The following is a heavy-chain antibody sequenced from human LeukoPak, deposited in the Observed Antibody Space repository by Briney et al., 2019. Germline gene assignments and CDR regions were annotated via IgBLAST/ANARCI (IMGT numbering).Heavy chain of an antibody. J-gene: IGHJ4*02. CDR3: VRVGCSSTSCYALGY. V-gene: IGHV3-74*01. D-gene: IGHD2-2*01. CDR2: INSDGSST. CDR1: GFTFSSYW. Sequence: GGSLRLSCAASGFTFSSYWMHWVRQAPGKGLVWVSRINSDGSSTSYADSVKGRFTISRDNAKNTLYLQMNSLRAEDTAVYYCVRVGCSSTSCYALGYWGQGTLVTVSS.